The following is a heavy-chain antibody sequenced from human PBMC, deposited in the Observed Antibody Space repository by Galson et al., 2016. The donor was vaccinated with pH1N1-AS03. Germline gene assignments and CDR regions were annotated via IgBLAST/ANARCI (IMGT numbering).Heavy chain of an antibody. J-gene: IGHJ4*02. CDR3: ARGPVSYANYWFPPPDY. D-gene: IGHD4/OR15-4a*01. CDR1: GFTFSSYA. V-gene: IGHV3-64*01. CDR2: ISGNGVST. Sequence: SLRLSCAAAGFTFSSYAMFWVRQAPGKGLECVSAISGNGVSTYYANSVKGKFTISRDNSKNTLYLQMSSLRPEDMAVYYCARGPVSYANYWFPPPDYWGQGTLVTVSS.